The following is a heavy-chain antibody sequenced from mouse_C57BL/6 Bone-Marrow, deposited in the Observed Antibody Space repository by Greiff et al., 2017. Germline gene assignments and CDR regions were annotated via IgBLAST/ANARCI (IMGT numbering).Heavy chain of an antibody. J-gene: IGHJ3*01. CDR3: ARSSLRGFAY. D-gene: IGHD6-1*01. CDR1: GYTFTSYW. CDR2: IDPSDSYT. Sequence: QVQLQQSGAELVMPGASVKLSCKASGYTFTSYWMHWVKQRPGQGLEWIGEIDPSDSYTNYNQKFKGKSTLTVDKSSSTAYMQLSSLTSEDSAVYYCARSSLRGFAYWGQGTLVTVSA. V-gene: IGHV1-69*01.